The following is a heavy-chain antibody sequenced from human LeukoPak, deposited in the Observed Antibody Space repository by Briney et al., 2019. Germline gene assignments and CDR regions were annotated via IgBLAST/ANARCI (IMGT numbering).Heavy chain of an antibody. J-gene: IGHJ3*02. V-gene: IGHV1-69*02. CDR2: IIPILGIA. CDR1: GGTFSSYT. D-gene: IGHD1-14*01. CDR3: ARREPTDAFDI. Sequence: SVKVSCKASGGTFSSYTISWVRQAPGQGLEWMGRIIPILGIANYAQKFQGRVTITADKSTSAAYMEPSSLRSEDTAVYYCARREPTDAFDIWGQGTMVTVSS.